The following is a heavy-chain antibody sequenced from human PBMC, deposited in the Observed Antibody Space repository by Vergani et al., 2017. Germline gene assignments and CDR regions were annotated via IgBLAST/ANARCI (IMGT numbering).Heavy chain of an antibody. CDR1: GGSISSGSYY. CDR2: IYTSGST. V-gene: IGHV4-61*02. Sequence: QVQLQESGPGLVKPSQTLSLTCTVSGGSISSGSYYWSWIRQPAGKGLEWIGRIYTSGSTNYNPSLKSRVTISVDTSKNQFSLKLSSVTAADTAVYYCARDGVVRGVIEVPLYYFDYWGQGTLVTVSS. J-gene: IGHJ4*02. D-gene: IGHD3-10*01. CDR3: ARDGVVRGVIEVPLYYFDY.